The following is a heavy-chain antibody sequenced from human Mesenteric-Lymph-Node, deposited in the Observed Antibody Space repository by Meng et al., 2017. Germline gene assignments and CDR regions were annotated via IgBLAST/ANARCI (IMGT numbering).Heavy chain of an antibody. CDR3: ATHNDWRFDY. D-gene: IGHD3-9*01. CDR1: GFTFSDYY. Sequence: GESLKISCAASGFTFSDYYMTRIRQAPGKGLEWVSYISGSGDTIYYGDSVKGRFTVSRDNVKNSQYLQMNSLRAEDTAVYYCATHNDWRFDYWGQGTLVTVSS. CDR2: ISGSGDTI. V-gene: IGHV3-11*04. J-gene: IGHJ4*02.